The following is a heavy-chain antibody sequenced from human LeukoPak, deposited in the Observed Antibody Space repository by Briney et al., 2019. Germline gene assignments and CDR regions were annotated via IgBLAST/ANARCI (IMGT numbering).Heavy chain of an antibody. CDR3: ARRYSGTNPFDY. CDR1: GFTLNNYA. J-gene: IGHJ4*02. Sequence: PGGSLRLSCAASGFTLNNYAMSWVRQAPGKGLEWVSIISNSGGSTYYADSVKGRFTISRDLSKNTLYLQMNSLRAEDTALYYCARRYSGTNPFDYWGQGTLVTVSS. D-gene: IGHD1-26*01. CDR2: ISNSGGST. V-gene: IGHV3-23*01.